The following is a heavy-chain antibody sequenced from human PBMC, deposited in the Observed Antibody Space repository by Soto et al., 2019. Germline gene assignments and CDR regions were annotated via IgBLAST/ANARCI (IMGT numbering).Heavy chain of an antibody. Sequence: GGSLRLSGAASGFTFSSYGMHWVRQAPVKGLEWVAVISYDGSNKYYADSVKGRFTISRDNSKNTLYLQMNSLRAEDTAVYYCAKDKENLAALFYCGQGT. V-gene: IGHV3-30*18. CDR1: GFTFSSYG. D-gene: IGHD2-15*01. CDR2: ISYDGSNK. CDR3: AKDKENLAALFY. J-gene: IGHJ1*01.